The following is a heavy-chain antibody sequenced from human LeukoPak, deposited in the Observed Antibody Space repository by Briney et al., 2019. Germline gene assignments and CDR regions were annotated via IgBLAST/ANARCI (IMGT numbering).Heavy chain of an antibody. Sequence: GGSLRLSCAASGIYDMSWVRQAPGKGLEWVSSISDDDENTYYTDSVKGRFTISRDNSKNTLYLQMNSLRPEDTAVYYCAKDGQLGGSSWFTLYFDYWGQGTLVTVSS. D-gene: IGHD6-13*01. CDR3: AKDGQLGGSSWFTLYFDY. CDR2: ISDDDENT. V-gene: IGHV3-23*01. CDR1: GIYD. J-gene: IGHJ4*02.